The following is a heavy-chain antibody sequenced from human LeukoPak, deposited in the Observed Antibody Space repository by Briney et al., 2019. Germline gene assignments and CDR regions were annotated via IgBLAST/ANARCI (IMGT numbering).Heavy chain of an antibody. Sequence: ASVKVSCTASGYTFIDHYMHWVRQAPGQGLEWMGWINPSSGGTNYAQKFQGRVTMTRDTSISTAYMELSSLRSDDTALYYCATYFTILTGYYNRDAFDIWGQGTMVTVSS. CDR3: ATYFTILTGYYNRDAFDI. CDR2: INPSSGGT. CDR1: GYTFIDHY. D-gene: IGHD3-9*01. J-gene: IGHJ3*02. V-gene: IGHV1-2*02.